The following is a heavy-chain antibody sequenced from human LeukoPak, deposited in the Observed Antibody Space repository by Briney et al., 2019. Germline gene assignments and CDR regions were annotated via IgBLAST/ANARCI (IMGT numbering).Heavy chain of an antibody. V-gene: IGHV4-59*01. CDR3: ARARGLAAAYNWLVI. CDR2: IYYSGTT. D-gene: IGHD1-1*01. J-gene: IGHJ4*02. Sequence: SETLPQTLSCCSGSILSYLCSWLRQPPGKGLEWIGYIYYSGTTNYNPSLKSRVTISVDTSKNQLYLKLRSVTAADTAVYYCARARGLAAAYNWLVIWGQRTLVTVSS. CDR1: SGSILSYL.